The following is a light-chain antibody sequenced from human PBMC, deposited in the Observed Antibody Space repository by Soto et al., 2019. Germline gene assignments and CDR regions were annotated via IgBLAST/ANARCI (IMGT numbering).Light chain of an antibody. Sequence: QSVLTQPPSASGTPGQRVTISCSGSSSNIGSNTVNWYQQLPGTAPKLLIYSNNQRPSGVPDRFSGSKSGTSASLAINGLQSEDEAHYYCAAWDDSLDGVVFGGGTQLTVL. V-gene: IGLV1-44*01. CDR2: SNN. J-gene: IGLJ2*01. CDR3: AAWDDSLDGVV. CDR1: SSNIGSNT.